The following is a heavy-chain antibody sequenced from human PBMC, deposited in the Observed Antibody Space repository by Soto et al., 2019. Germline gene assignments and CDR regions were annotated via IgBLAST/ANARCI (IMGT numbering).Heavy chain of an antibody. V-gene: IGHV6-1*01. J-gene: IGHJ6*02. CDR3: ARSEEDSDYYYYGMDV. Sequence: SQTLSLTRDGSGDTVSINSVALNWVRQAPSSGLEWLGRTYYRSRWYCDYAVSVRSRIDINADTSKNQVSLQLNSVTPEDTAVYYCARSEEDSDYYYYGMDVWSQGTTVTVSS. D-gene: IGHD2-15*01. CDR2: TYYRSRWYC. CDR1: GDTVSINSVA.